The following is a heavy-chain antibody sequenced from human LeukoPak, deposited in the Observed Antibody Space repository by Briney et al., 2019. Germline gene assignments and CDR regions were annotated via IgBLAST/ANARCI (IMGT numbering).Heavy chain of an antibody. CDR3: ARDRVGGFDM. D-gene: IGHD1-26*01. J-gene: IGHJ3*02. Sequence: GGSLRLSCAASGFTFSSYGMNWVRQAPGKGLEWVANIKQIKQDGSEKDYVDSVKGRFSISRDNAKNSLYLQMNSLRAEDTAVYYCARDRVGGFDMWGQGTMVTVSS. CDR2: IKQIKQDGSEK. CDR1: GFTFSSYG. V-gene: IGHV3-7*05.